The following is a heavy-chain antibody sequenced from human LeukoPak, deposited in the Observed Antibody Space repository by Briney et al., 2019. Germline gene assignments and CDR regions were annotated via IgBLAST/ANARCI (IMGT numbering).Heavy chain of an antibody. CDR1: GFTFSSYA. Sequence: GGSLRLYCAASGFTFSSYAMLWVRQGPGKGLEGLAVIPSGGRDKYHADSVKGRFTIARDNSKNALYLHMNSLTPDDTAVYYCTNHRGQFNYWGQGALVIVSS. CDR3: TNHRGQFNY. J-gene: IGHJ4*02. CDR2: IPSGGRDK. D-gene: IGHD3-16*01. V-gene: IGHV3-30*04.